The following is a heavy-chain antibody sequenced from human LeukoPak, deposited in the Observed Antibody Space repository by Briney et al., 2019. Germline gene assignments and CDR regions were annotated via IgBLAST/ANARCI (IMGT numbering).Heavy chain of an antibody. CDR2: VNPNSGST. CDR1: GYTLTGYH. CDR3: ARSTTFLPNFDY. D-gene: IGHD4-17*01. J-gene: IGHJ4*02. Sequence: GASLNDSRQTSGYTLTGYHMHWLRQPPPQRLEWMGCVNPNSGSTDYAHNFQGTVTMTRDTSISTAYMELSSLRSDDMAAYYCARSTTFLPNFDYWGQGTLVTVSS. V-gene: IGHV1-2*07.